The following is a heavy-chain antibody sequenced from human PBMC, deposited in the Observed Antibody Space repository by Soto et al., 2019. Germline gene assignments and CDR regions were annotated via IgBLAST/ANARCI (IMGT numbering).Heavy chain of an antibody. D-gene: IGHD3-16*01. CDR2: MNPGSGDT. CDR1: GYSFANND. V-gene: IGHV1-8*01. Sequence: GASVKVSCKASGYSFANNDVSWGRQATGQGLEWMGWMNPGSGDTGYAQKFQGRVTMTRDISIATAYMELSGLRSDDTAIYYCARMETFGSLNWFDPWGQGTLVTVSS. J-gene: IGHJ5*02. CDR3: ARMETFGSLNWFDP.